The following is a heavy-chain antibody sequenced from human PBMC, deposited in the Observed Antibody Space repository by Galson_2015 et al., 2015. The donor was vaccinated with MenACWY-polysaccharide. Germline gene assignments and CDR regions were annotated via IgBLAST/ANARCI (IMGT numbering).Heavy chain of an antibody. CDR1: GFTFSSYA. CDR3: ARSYCDRTTCYGMDV. CDR2: ISCNGNNI. V-gene: IGHV3-30-3*01. J-gene: IGHJ6*02. Sequence: SLRLSCAASGFTFSSYAMHWVRQAPGKGLEWVAVISCNGNNIYYADSEEGRFTISRDNFKSTLYLQMSSLRPEDAGVYYCARSYCDRTTCYGMDVWGQGTMVTVSS. D-gene: IGHD2-21*01.